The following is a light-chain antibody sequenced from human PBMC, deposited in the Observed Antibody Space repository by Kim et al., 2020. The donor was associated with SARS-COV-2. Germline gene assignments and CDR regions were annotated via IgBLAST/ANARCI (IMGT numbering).Light chain of an antibody. Sequence: PGQAASITCSGDKLGNKYASWYQQKPGQSPVLVIYQDEKRPSGIPERFSGSNSGNSAPLTISGTQAMDEADYFCLAWDSSSGSYVFGPGTKVTVL. V-gene: IGLV3-1*01. CDR2: QDE. CDR3: LAWDSSSGSYV. CDR1: KLGNKY. J-gene: IGLJ1*01.